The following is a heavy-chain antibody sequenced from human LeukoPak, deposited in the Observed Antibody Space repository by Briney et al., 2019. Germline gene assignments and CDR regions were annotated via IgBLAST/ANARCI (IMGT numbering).Heavy chain of an antibody. CDR2: ISAYNGNT. CDR3: ARVSPYYYDSSGYYFARWFDP. D-gene: IGHD3-22*01. V-gene: IGHV1-18*01. J-gene: IGHJ5*02. Sequence: ASEKVSCKASGYTFTSYGISWVRQAPGQGLEWMGWISAYNGNTNYAQKLQGRVTMTTDTSTSTAYMELRSLRSDDTAVYYCARVSPYYYDSSGYYFARWFDPWGQGTLVTVSS. CDR1: GYTFTSYG.